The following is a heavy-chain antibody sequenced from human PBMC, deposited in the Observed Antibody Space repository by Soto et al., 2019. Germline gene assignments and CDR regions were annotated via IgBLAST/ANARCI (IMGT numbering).Heavy chain of an antibody. CDR1: GGTFSSYT. D-gene: IGHD3-10*01. CDR2: IIPILGIA. Sequence: QVQLVQSGAEVKKPGSSVKVSCKASGGTFSSYTISWVRQAPGQGLEWMGRIIPILGIANYAQKFQGRVTITADKSTSTACMELSSLRSEDTAVYYCARGPYYGSEDYWGQGTLVTVSS. J-gene: IGHJ4*02. CDR3: ARGPYYGSEDY. V-gene: IGHV1-69*02.